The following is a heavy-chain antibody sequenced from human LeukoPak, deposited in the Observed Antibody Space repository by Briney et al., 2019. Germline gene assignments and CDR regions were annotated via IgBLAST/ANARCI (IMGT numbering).Heavy chain of an antibody. CDR3: AIHAGIADHDY. Sequence: GGSLRLFCAASGFTFSSYAMSWVREAPGKGLEWVSAISGSGGSTYYADSVKGRFTISRDNSKNTLYLPKYSLKAEETAVYYCAIHAGIADHDYWGQGTLVTVSS. CDR1: GFTFSSYA. D-gene: IGHD6-13*01. CDR2: ISGSGGST. J-gene: IGHJ4*02. V-gene: IGHV3-23*01.